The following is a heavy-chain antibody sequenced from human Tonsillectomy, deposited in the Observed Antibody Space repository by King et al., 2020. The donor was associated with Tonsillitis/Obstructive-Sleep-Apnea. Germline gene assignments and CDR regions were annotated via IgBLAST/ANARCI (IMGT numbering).Heavy chain of an antibody. D-gene: IGHD4-17*01. V-gene: IGHV3-74*01. J-gene: IGHJ4*02. CDR2: INNDGSST. Sequence: VQLVESGGGLVQPGGSLRLSCAASGFTFSTYWMHWVRQAPGKGLVWVSRINNDGSSTSYADSVKGRFTISRDNAKNTLYLQMNSLSAEDTAVYYCARGRGLFPDYGDNENYWGQGTLVTVSS. CDR1: GFTFSTYW. CDR3: ARGRGLFPDYGDNENY.